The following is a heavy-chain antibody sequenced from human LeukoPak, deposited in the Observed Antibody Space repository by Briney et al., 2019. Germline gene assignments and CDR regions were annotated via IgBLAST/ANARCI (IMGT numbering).Heavy chain of an antibody. J-gene: IGHJ4*02. Sequence: SETLSLTCTVSGGSISSYYWSWIRQPPGKGLKWIGYIYYSGSTNYNPSLKSRVTISVDTSKNQFSLKLSSVTAADTAVYYCAREERGSFDYWGQGTLVTVSS. D-gene: IGHD5-24*01. V-gene: IGHV4-59*01. CDR2: IYYSGST. CDR3: AREERGSFDY. CDR1: GGSISSYY.